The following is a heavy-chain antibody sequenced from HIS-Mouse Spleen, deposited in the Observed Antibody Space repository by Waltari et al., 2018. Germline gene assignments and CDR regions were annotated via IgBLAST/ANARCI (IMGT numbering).Heavy chain of an antibody. CDR2: IGTAGDT. CDR1: GFTFSRYD. Sequence: EVQLVESGGGLVQPGGSLRLSCAASGFTFSRYDMHWFRQATGKGLEWVSAIGTAGDTYYPGSVKGRFTISRENAKNSLYLQMNSLRAGDTAVYYCARGYSNYVPYFDYWGQGTLVTVSS. V-gene: IGHV3-13*01. CDR3: ARGYSNYVPYFDY. D-gene: IGHD4-4*01. J-gene: IGHJ4*02.